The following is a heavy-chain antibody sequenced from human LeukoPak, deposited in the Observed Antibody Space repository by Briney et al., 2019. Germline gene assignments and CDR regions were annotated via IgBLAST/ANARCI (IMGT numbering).Heavy chain of an antibody. J-gene: IGHJ6*03. Sequence: PSETLSLTCAVYGGSFSGYYWSWIRQPPGKGLEWIGEINHSGSTNYNPSLKSRVTISVDTSKNQFSLKLSSVTAADTAVYYCARHFAIFGEVNYMDVWGKGTTVTVSS. CDR2: INHSGST. D-gene: IGHD3-3*01. CDR1: GGSFSGYY. CDR3: ARHFAIFGEVNYMDV. V-gene: IGHV4-34*01.